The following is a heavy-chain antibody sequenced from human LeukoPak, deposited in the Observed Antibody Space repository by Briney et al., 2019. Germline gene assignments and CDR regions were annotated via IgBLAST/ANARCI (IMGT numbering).Heavy chain of an antibody. CDR3: ARSGTHAFDM. CDR2: IYYSGGA. V-gene: IGHV4-59*01. J-gene: IGHJ3*02. CDR1: GGSMNDYY. Sequence: ASETLSLTCSVSGGSMNDYYWSWIRQPPGKGLEWVGHIYYSGGATSSPSLKSRLTMSIDTSHSHFSLQLTSVTAADTAIYFCARSGTHAFDMWGQGTLVTVSS.